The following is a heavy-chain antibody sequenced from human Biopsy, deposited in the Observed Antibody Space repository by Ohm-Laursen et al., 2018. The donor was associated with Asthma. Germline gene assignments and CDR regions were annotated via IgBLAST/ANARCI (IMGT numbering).Heavy chain of an antibody. CDR2: IHHSGTS. D-gene: IGHD3-16*02. J-gene: IGHJ5*02. V-gene: IGHV4-31*03. CDR3: ARGVITNWFDP. Sequence: PSETLSLTCTVSGDSITSGGCCWNWIRQHPGKGLEWIGYIHHSGTSYFNPSLKSRVSFSRDTSKNQFSLKLTSVTAADTAVYYCARGVITNWFDPWGQGTLVTVSS. CDR1: GDSITSGGCC.